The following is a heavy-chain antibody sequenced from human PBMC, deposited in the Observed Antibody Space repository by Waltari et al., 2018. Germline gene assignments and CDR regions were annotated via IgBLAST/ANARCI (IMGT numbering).Heavy chain of an antibody. CDR1: GXTFSSYP. CDR2: ISSNGGXT. D-gene: IGHD3-10*01. Sequence: EVQLVESXGGLVQPGGSLRLSCXASGXTFSSYPMHWVRQAPGKGLEYVSAISSNGGXTYYADSVXGRFXISXDNSXXTXYLQMSSLXXEDTXVYYCVKGHGXGSHPDYXGQGTLVTVXS. V-gene: IGHV3-64D*08. J-gene: IGHJ4*02. CDR3: VKGHGXGSHPDY.